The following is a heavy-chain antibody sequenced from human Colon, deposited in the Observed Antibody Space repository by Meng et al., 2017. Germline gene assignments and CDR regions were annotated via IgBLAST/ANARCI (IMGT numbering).Heavy chain of an antibody. CDR1: GFTFSSYW. Sequence: GDSLKISCAASGFTFSSYWMNWVRQVPGKGLVWVSRINSDGSSTSYADSVKGRFTISSDNAKNTLYLKMNNQRAEDTAVYYCARDRAYWGQGTLVTVSS. CDR2: INSDGSST. J-gene: IGHJ4*02. V-gene: IGHV3-74*01. CDR3: ARDRAY.